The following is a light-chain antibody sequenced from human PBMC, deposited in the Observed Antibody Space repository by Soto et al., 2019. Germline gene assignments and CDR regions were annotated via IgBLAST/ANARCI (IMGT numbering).Light chain of an antibody. Sequence: DGVMTQSPLSLPVTPGEPASISCRSSQSLLHSNGYNYLDWYLQKPWQSPQLLIYLGSNRASGVPDRFSGSGSGTDFTLKISRVEAEDVGVYYCMQSLLTWTFGQGNRVEIK. CDR1: QSLLHSNGYNY. CDR3: MQSLLTWT. J-gene: IGKJ1*01. CDR2: LGS. V-gene: IGKV2-28*01.